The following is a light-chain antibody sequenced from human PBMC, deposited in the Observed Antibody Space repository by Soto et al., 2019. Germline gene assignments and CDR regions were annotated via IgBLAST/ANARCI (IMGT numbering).Light chain of an antibody. J-gene: IGLJ3*02. Sequence: QSALTQPASVSGSPGQSITISCTGTSSEIGGYNYVSWYQHHPGKAPKVMIYDVSNRPSGVSSRFSGSKSGDTASLTISGLQAEDEAEYYCSSYTSGGALVVFGGGTKLTVL. CDR2: DVS. CDR1: SSEIGGYNY. V-gene: IGLV2-14*03. CDR3: SSYTSGGALVV.